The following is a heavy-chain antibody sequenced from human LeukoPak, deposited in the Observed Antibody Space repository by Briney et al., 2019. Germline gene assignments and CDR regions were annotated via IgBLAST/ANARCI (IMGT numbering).Heavy chain of an antibody. D-gene: IGHD2-2*02. Sequence: PWETLSLTCTVSGDSISSNDYYWNWIRQPPGKGLEWLGSIYNSGNTNYNPTLKSRLTMSLDMTKSQFSLNVSSVTAADTAVYYCVRDRLDITLVPDAIRDGYYYYSYMDVWGKGTTVTVSS. J-gene: IGHJ6*03. CDR1: GDSISSNDYY. CDR2: IYNSGNT. V-gene: IGHV4-30-4*08. CDR3: VRDRLDITLVPDAIRDGYYYYSYMDV.